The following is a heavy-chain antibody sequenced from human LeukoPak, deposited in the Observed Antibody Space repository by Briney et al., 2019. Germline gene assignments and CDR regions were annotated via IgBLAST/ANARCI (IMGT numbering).Heavy chain of an antibody. V-gene: IGHV3-30*02. D-gene: IGHD3-9*01. J-gene: IGHJ3*02. CDR3: WVRYSPDAFDI. CDR1: GFTFSSRG. CDR2: IRYDGSEK. Sequence: PGGSLRLSCATSGFTFSSRGMHWVRQAPGKGLEWVAFIRYDGSEKDYADPVKGRFTISRDNSKNTLYLQMNSLRVEDTAVYYCWVRYSPDAFDIWGQGTMVTVSS.